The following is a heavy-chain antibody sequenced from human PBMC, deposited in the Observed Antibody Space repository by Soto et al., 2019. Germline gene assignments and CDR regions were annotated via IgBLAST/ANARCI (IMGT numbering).Heavy chain of an antibody. CDR3: ATMGTPVTGLYYFDY. D-gene: IGHD4-17*01. V-gene: IGHV4-30-4*01. CDR1: GGSISSGNYY. Sequence: QVQLQESGPGLVKPSQTLSLTCTVSGGSISSGNYYWSWIRQPPGKGLEWIGFISYSGTTHYSASLRCRVSISVDTSKNQFSLYLSSVTAAYTAVYYCATMGTPVTGLYYFDYWGQGTLVTVSS. J-gene: IGHJ4*02. CDR2: ISYSGTT.